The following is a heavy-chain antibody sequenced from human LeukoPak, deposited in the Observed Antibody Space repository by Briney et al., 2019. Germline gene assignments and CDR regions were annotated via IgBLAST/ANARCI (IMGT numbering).Heavy chain of an antibody. D-gene: IGHD5-12*01. V-gene: IGHV1-2*02. Sequence: ASVTVTLKSSVYIFTGYYMHWVRQATGRGLAWVGWIKPNTGGTNYVQKFQGRVTMTRDTSISTAYMELSRLTSDDTGVYYCARVPGYSGYGLPFDFWGQGTLVTVSS. CDR2: IKPNTGGT. J-gene: IGHJ4*02. CDR3: ARVPGYSGYGLPFDF. CDR1: VYIFTGYY.